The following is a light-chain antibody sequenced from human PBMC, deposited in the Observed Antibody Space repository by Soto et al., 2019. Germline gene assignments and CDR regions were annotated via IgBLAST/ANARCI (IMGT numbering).Light chain of an antibody. CDR2: VAS. V-gene: IGKV3-15*01. J-gene: IGKJ5*01. Sequence: EIVLTWSPATLSVSPRARSTLSCRASQSVNINLAWYQQKPGQAPRLLIYVASTRATGIPARFSGSGSGTEFTLTISSLLSEDFAAYYCQQYYNRSPITFGQGTRLEIK. CDR1: QSVNIN. CDR3: QQYYNRSPIT.